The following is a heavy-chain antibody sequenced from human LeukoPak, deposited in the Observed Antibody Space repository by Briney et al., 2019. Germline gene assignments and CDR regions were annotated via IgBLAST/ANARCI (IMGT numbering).Heavy chain of an antibody. V-gene: IGHV3-23*01. CDR1: GFTFSAYA. Sequence: GGSLRLSCEASGFTFSAYAMTWVRQAPGKGLEWVSAISGSGGSTYYADSVKGRFTISRDNSKNTLYLQMNSLRAEDTAVYYCAKSPGYSSGWSFDYWGQGTLVTVSS. CDR2: ISGSGGST. J-gene: IGHJ4*02. CDR3: AKSPGYSSGWSFDY. D-gene: IGHD6-19*01.